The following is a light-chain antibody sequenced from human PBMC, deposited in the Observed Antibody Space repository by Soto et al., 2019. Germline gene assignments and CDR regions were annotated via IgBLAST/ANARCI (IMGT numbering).Light chain of an antibody. Sequence: EIVMTQSPATLSVSPGERATLSCRASQSVSSNLAWYQQKPGQAPRLLIYGASTRATGIPARFSGSGSGTEFTLTISSXXXXXXAXXYCXQYNNWAGTFGQGTKVEIK. J-gene: IGKJ1*01. CDR3: XQYNNWAGT. CDR1: QSVSSN. CDR2: GAS. V-gene: IGKV3-15*01.